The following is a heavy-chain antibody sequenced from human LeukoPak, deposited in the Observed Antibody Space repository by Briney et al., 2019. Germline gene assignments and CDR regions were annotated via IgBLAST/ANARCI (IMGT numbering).Heavy chain of an antibody. Sequence: PGGSLRLSCAGSGFTFSTYSMNWVRQAPGKGLEWVSFISGSSNYKYYADSVKGRFTISRDNSKNTLYLQMNSLRAEDTAVYYCAKDGLAVAGPFDYWGQGTLVTVSS. J-gene: IGHJ4*02. CDR3: AKDGLAVAGPFDY. CDR1: GFTFSTYS. V-gene: IGHV3-21*01. CDR2: ISGSSNYK. D-gene: IGHD6-19*01.